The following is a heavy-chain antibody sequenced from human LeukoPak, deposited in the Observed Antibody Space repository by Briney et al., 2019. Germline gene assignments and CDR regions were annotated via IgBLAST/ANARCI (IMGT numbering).Heavy chain of an antibody. CDR3: ATLATARPYYFDY. CDR1: GYTFTSYG. V-gene: IGHV1-69*04. CDR2: IIPILGIA. J-gene: IGHJ4*02. Sequence: EASVKVSCKASGYTFTSYGISWVRQAPGQGLEWMGRIIPILGIANYAQEFQGRITITADKPTSTAYMELSSLRSEDTAVYYCATLATARPYYFDYWGQGTLVTVSS. D-gene: IGHD5-12*01.